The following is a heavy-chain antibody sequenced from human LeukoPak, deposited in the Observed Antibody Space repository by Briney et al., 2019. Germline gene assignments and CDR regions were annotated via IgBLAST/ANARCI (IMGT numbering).Heavy chain of an antibody. J-gene: IGHJ5*02. CDR2: FDPEDGET. D-gene: IGHD2-2*01. CDR1: GYTLTELS. V-gene: IGHV1-24*01. Sequence: ASVKVSFKVSGYTLTELSMHWVRQAPGKGLEWMGGFDPEDGETIYAQKFQGRVTMTEDTSTDTAYMELSSLRSEDTAVYYCATGYCSSTSCYFGRLYNWFDPWGQGTLVTVSS. CDR3: ATGYCSSTSCYFGRLYNWFDP.